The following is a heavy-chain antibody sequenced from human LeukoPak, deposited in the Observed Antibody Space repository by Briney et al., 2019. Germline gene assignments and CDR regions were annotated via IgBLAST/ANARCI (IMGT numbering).Heavy chain of an antibody. CDR3: ARRGDNGGNSGVLGY. CDR2: IYPGDSDT. D-gene: IGHD4-23*01. CDR1: GYIFTGYW. J-gene: IGHJ4*02. Sequence: GESLKISCKGSGYIFTGYWIGWVRQMPGKGLEWMGIIYPGDSDTRYSPSFQGQVTISADKSISAAYLQWSSLKASDTAMYYCARRGDNGGNSGVLGYWGRGTLVSVSS. V-gene: IGHV5-51*01.